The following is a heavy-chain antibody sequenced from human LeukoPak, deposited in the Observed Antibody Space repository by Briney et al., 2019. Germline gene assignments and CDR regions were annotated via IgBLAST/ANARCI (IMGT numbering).Heavy chain of an antibody. Sequence: ASVKVSCKASGDTFIRYGISWVRQAPGQGLEWMGWISAYNGNTNYAQKLQGRVTMTTDTSTSTAYMELRSLRSDDTAVYYCARASTVTTKVYYYMDVWGKGTTVTVSS. D-gene: IGHD4-11*01. J-gene: IGHJ6*03. CDR3: ARASTVTTKVYYYMDV. CDR1: GDTFIRYG. CDR2: ISAYNGNT. V-gene: IGHV1-18*01.